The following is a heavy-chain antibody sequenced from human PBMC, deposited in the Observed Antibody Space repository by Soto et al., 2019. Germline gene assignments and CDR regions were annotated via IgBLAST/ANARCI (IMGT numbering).Heavy chain of an antibody. D-gene: IGHD2-15*01. CDR3: ERDGIGGTVFRGYLAY. Sequence: QPGGSLRLSCAASGFTVSSNYMSWVRQAPGKGLEWVSVSFSGGSTYYADSVKGRFTVSRDNSKNTLYLQMNSLGAEDTAVYYCERDGIGGTVFRGYLAYSGRGTVVTVSS. CDR2: SFSGGST. V-gene: IGHV3-66*01. CDR1: GFTVSSNY. J-gene: IGHJ4*02.